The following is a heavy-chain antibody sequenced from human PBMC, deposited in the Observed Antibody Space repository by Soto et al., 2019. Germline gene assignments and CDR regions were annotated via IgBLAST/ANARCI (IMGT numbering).Heavy chain of an antibody. D-gene: IGHD6-13*01. Sequence: SETLSLTCTVSGGSISSYYWSWIRQPPGKGLEWIGCIYYSGSTNYNPSLKSRVTISVDKSKNQSSLKLSSVTAADTAVDYCARCPLSYSSSWYWIDPWGQGTLVTVSS. CDR1: GGSISSYY. CDR2: IYYSGST. J-gene: IGHJ5*02. V-gene: IGHV4-59*01. CDR3: ARCPLSYSSSWYWIDP.